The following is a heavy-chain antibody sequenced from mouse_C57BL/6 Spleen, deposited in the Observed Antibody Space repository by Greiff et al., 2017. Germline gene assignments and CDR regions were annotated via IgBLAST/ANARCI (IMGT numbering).Heavy chain of an antibody. CDR1: GYTLTDYN. J-gene: IGHJ3*01. V-gene: IGHV1-22*01. CDR2: INPYNGGT. CDR3: AREYGPAY. Sequence: EVQLQQSGPELVKPGASVKMSCKASGYTLTDYNMHWVKQSHGKSRGWIGYINPYNGGTSYNQKFKGKATLTVNKSSSTAYMELRSLTSEDSAVYYCAREYGPAYWGQGTLVTVSA. D-gene: IGHD2-10*02.